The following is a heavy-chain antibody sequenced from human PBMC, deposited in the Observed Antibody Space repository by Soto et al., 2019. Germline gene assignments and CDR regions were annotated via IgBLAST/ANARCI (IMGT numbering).Heavy chain of an antibody. CDR1: GFTVSHNY. V-gene: IGHV3-66*01. CDR3: ARGGFCTDGEGYLFDY. J-gene: IGHJ4*01. D-gene: IGHD2-8*01. CDR2: IYSDERT. Sequence: EVQLVESGGDLVQPGGSLRLSCTVSGFTVSHNYMYWVRQAPGKGLEWVSVIYSDERTFYSDSVNGRFTISRDNSKNTIYLQMNSARAEDTAVYYCARGGFCTDGEGYLFDYWGQGTLVTVSS.